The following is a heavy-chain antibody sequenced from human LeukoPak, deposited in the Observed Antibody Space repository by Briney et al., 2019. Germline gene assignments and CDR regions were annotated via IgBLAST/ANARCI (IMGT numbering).Heavy chain of an antibody. D-gene: IGHD3-10*01. CDR2: INPADSDT. CDR1: GYNFINNW. CDR3: ARPAFGELWHAFAL. J-gene: IGHJ3*01. Sequence: GESLKISCKASGYNFINNWIGWVRQMPGKGLEWMGIINPADSDTRYSPSFPGQVSISVDKSINTAYLQWSSLKASDTAIYYCARPAFGELWHAFALWGQGTMVTVSS. V-gene: IGHV5-51*01.